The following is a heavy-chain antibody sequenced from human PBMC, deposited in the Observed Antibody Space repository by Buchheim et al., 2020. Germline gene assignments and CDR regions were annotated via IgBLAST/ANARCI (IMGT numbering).Heavy chain of an antibody. Sequence: EVQVLESGGGLVQPGGSLRLSCAASGFTFSSYAMTWVRQAPGKGLEWVSSIIKSGDTTYYADSVKGRFTISRDNSKNTVYLEMSSLRVEDTAVYYCAKLSGTVSWCLDFWGRGTL. V-gene: IGHV3-23*01. CDR1: GFTFSSYA. J-gene: IGHJ2*01. D-gene: IGHD1-7*01. CDR2: IIKSGDTT. CDR3: AKLSGTVSWCLDF.